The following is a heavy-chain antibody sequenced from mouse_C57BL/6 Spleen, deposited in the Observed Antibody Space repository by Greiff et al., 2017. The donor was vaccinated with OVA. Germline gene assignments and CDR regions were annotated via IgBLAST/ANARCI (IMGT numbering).Heavy chain of an antibody. CDR1: GYAFSSSW. D-gene: IGHD2-1*01. V-gene: IGHV1-82*01. CDR3: ARCYYGPFYFDY. J-gene: IGHJ2*01. CDR2: IYPGDGDT. Sequence: QVQLQQSGPELVKPGASVKISCKASGYAFSSSWMNWVKQRPGKGLEWIGRIYPGDGDTNYNGKFKGKATLTADKSSSTAYMQLSSLTSEDSAVYSCARCYYGPFYFDYWGQGTTLTVSS.